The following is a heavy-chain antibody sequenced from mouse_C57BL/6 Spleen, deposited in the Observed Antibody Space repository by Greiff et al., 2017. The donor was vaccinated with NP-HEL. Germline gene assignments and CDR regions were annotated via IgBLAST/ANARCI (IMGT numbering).Heavy chain of an antibody. D-gene: IGHD2-5*01. V-gene: IGHV5-4*01. CDR1: GFTFSSYA. Sequence: EVKLVESGGGLVKPGGSLKLSCAASGFTFSSYAMSWVRQTPEKRLEWVATISDGGSYTYYPDNVKGRFTISRDNAKNNLYLQMSHLKSEDTAMYYCARDQGSNYDYWGQGTTRTVSS. J-gene: IGHJ2*01. CDR3: ARDQGSNYDY. CDR2: ISDGGSYT.